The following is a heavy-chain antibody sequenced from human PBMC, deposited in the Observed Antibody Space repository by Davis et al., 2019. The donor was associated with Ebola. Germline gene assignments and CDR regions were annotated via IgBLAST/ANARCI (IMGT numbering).Heavy chain of an antibody. CDR1: GYTFTNYA. CDR3: ATLPEV. CDR2: INTNTGNP. J-gene: IGHJ3*01. Sequence: AASVQVSCKASGYTFTNYAIQWVRQAPGQRPEWMGWINTNTGNPRYAKGFTGRFVFSLDTSVNMAYLLINSIKTEDAAVYYCATLPEVWGQGTMVTVSS. V-gene: IGHV7-4-1*04.